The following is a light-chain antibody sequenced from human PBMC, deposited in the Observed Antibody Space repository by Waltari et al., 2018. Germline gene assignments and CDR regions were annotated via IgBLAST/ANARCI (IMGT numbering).Light chain of an antibody. Sequence: QSALTHPASVSGSPGQSITISCTGTSSDVGGSNYVSWYQQHPGKAPKLLIFDVSNRPSGVSNRFSGSKSGNTASLTISGLQAEDESDYYCCSFTSRSTWVFGGGTKLTVL. J-gene: IGLJ3*02. V-gene: IGLV2-14*01. CDR2: DVS. CDR3: CSFTSRSTWV. CDR1: SSDVGGSNY.